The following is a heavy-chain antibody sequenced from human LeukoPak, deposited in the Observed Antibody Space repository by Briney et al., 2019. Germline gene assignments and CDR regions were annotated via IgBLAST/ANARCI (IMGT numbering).Heavy chain of an antibody. Sequence: SVTVSCKASGGTFISYAISWVRQAPGQGLEWMGRIIPILGIANYAQKFQGRVTITADKSTSTAYMELSSLRSEDTAVYYCARGQRVPAAIYWFDPWGQGTLVTVSS. D-gene: IGHD2-2*01. CDR1: GGTFISYA. V-gene: IGHV1-69*04. CDR2: IIPILGIA. J-gene: IGHJ5*02. CDR3: ARGQRVPAAIYWFDP.